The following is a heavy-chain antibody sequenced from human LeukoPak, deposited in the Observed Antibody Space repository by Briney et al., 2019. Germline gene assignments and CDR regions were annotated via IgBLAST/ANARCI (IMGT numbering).Heavy chain of an antibody. CDR3: ARDVSGYAWFDP. V-gene: IGHV4-38-2*02. CDR1: DYSISSSYY. Sequence: SETLSLTCTVSDYSISSSYYWGWIRQPPGKGLEWFGIIYHSGSTYYNPSLKSRVTISVDTSKNQFSLKLSSVTAADTAVYYCARDVSGYAWFDPWGQGTLVTVSS. J-gene: IGHJ5*02. D-gene: IGHD3-22*01. CDR2: IYHSGST.